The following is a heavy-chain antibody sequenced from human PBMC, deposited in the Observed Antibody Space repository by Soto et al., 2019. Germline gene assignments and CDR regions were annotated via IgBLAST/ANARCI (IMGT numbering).Heavy chain of an antibody. CDR3: ARDRVNYYDSSGYLGAFDI. V-gene: IGHV3-21*01. CDR1: GFTFSSYS. CDR2: ISSSSSYI. D-gene: IGHD3-22*01. J-gene: IGHJ3*02. Sequence: GGSLRLSCVASGFTFSSYSMNWVRQAPGKGLEWVSSISSSSSYIYYADSVKGRFTISRDNAKNSLYLQMNSLRAEDTAVYYCARDRVNYYDSSGYLGAFDIWGQGTMVTVSS.